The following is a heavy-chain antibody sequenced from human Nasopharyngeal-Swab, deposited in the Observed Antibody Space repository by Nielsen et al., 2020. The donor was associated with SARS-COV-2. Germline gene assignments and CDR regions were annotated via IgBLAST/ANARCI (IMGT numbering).Heavy chain of an antibody. J-gene: IGHJ4*02. CDR3: AREGGSSGWYYFDY. V-gene: IGHV3-53*01. CDR2: IYSGGST. Sequence: GRFLRLSWAAPGFTVSSNYMSWVRQAPGKGLEWVSVIYSGGSTYYADSVKGRFTISRDNSKNTLYLQMNSLRAEDTAVYYCAREGGSSGWYYFDYWGQGTLVTVSS. D-gene: IGHD6-19*01. CDR1: GFTVSSNY.